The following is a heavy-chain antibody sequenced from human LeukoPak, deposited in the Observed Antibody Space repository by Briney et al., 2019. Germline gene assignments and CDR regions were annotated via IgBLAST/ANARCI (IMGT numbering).Heavy chain of an antibody. CDR1: GYTFTSYG. J-gene: IGHJ3*02. Sequence: ASVKVSCKASGYTFTSYGISWVRQAPGQGLEWMGWISAYNGNTNYAQKLRGRVTMTTDTSTSTAYMELRSLRSDDTAVYYCARDGYYYDSGDAFDIWGQGTMVTVSS. V-gene: IGHV1-18*01. D-gene: IGHD3-22*01. CDR3: ARDGYYYDSGDAFDI. CDR2: ISAYNGNT.